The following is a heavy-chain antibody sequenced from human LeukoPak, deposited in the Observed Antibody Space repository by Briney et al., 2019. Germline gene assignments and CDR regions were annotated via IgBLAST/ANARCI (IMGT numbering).Heavy chain of an antibody. CDR2: IIPIFGTA. CDR3: AREDTAMGNNWFDP. Sequence: GASVKVSCKASGGTFISYAISWVRQAPGQGLEWMGGIIPIFGTANYAQKFQGRVTITADESTSTAYMELSSLRSEDTAVYYCAREDTAMGNNWFDPWGQGTLVTVSS. V-gene: IGHV1-69*13. D-gene: IGHD5-18*01. J-gene: IGHJ5*02. CDR1: GGTFISYA.